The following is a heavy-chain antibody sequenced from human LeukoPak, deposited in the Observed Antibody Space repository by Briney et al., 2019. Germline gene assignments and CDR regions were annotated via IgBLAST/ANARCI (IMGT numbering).Heavy chain of an antibody. CDR2: IYPGDSDT. D-gene: IGHD1-26*01. V-gene: IGHV5-51*01. CDR3: ARVRELLELYDAFDI. J-gene: IGHJ3*02. CDR1: GYSFTGYW. Sequence: GESLKISCKGSGYSFTGYWIGWVRQMPGKGLEWMGIIYPGDSDTRYSPSFQGQVTISADKSISTAYLQWSSLKASDTAMYYCARVRELLELYDAFDIWGQGTMVTVSS.